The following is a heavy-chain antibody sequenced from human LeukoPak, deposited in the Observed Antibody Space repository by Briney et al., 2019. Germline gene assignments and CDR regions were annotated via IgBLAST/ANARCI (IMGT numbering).Heavy chain of an antibody. Sequence: GGSLRLSCAASGFIFPNAWMHWVRQGRGKGLEWGGRIKNKNSGRRANSIAPVKGRFSISRDDSRNTLYLEMDSLKTEDTAVYYCVTAGGLLPYYFTYWGQATLVTVSS. CDR2: IKNKNSGRRA. J-gene: IGHJ1*01. V-gene: IGHV3-15*01. CDR1: GFIFPNAW. CDR3: VTAGGLLPYYFTY. D-gene: IGHD3-10*01.